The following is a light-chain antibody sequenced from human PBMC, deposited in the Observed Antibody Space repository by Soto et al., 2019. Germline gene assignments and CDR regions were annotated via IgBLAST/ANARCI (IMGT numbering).Light chain of an antibody. CDR2: NAS. CDR3: QQYNDQWT. J-gene: IGKJ1*01. V-gene: IGKV1-5*03. Sequence: DIQMTQSPSTLSASVGDRVTITCRASQSISSWLAWYQQKPGKATNLLIYNASSLQSGVPSRFSGSGSGTEFTLTISSLQPDDCGTYYCQQYNDQWTFGQGTKVEIK. CDR1: QSISSW.